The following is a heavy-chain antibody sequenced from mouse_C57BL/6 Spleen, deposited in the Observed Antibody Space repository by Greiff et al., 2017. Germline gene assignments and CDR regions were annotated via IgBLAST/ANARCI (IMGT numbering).Heavy chain of an antibody. D-gene: IGHD1-1*01. V-gene: IGHV1-9*01. CDR2: ILPGSGST. CDR1: GYTFTGYW. CDR3: ARDRYYYGSSPYYFDY. J-gene: IGHJ2*01. Sequence: VKLMESGAELMKPGASVKLSCKATGYTFTGYWIEWVKQRPGHGLEWIGEILPGSGSTNYNEKFKGKATFTADTSSTTAYMQLSSLTTEDSAIYYCARDRYYYGSSPYYFDYWGQGTTLTVSS.